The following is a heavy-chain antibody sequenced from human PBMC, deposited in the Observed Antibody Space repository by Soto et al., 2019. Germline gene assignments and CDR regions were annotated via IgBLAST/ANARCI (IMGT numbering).Heavy chain of an antibody. CDR2: INHSGST. Sequence: PSETLSLTCAVYGGSFSGYYWSWIRQPPGKGLEWIGEINHSGSTNYNPSLKSRVTISVDTSKNQFSLKLSSVTAADTAVYYCARGGPSGRFYYYGMDVWGQGTTVTVSS. V-gene: IGHV4-34*01. CDR1: GGSFSGYY. D-gene: IGHD6-19*01. CDR3: ARGGPSGRFYYYGMDV. J-gene: IGHJ6*02.